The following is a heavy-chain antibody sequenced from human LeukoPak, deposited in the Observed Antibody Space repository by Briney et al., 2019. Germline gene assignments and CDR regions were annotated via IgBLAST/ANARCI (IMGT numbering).Heavy chain of an antibody. V-gene: IGHV4-34*01. Sequence: PSETLSLTCAVYGGSFSGYYWSWIRQPPGKGLEWIGEINHSGSTNYNPSLKSRVTISVDTSKNQFSLKLSSVTAADTAVYYCARLDSSGYYSILKPHDAFDIWGQGTMVTVSS. CDR3: ARLDSSGYYSILKPHDAFDI. CDR2: INHSGST. D-gene: IGHD3-22*01. CDR1: GGSFSGYY. J-gene: IGHJ3*02.